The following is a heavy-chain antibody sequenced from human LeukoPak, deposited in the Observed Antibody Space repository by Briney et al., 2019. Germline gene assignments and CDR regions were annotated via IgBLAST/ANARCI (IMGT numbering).Heavy chain of an antibody. D-gene: IGHD2-15*01. CDR3: AKDQQRYCSGGSCLNSFDY. V-gene: IGHV3-23*01. CDR2: ISGSGSST. CDR1: GFTLSSYA. J-gene: IGHJ4*02. Sequence: AGGSLGLSCAASGFTLSSYAMSWVRQAPGKGLEWVSAISGSGSSTYYADSVKGRFTISRDNSKNTLYLQMNSLRAEDTAVYYCAKDQQRYCSGGSCLNSFDYWGQGTLVTASS.